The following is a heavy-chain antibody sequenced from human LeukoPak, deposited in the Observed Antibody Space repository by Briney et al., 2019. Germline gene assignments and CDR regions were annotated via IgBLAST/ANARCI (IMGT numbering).Heavy chain of an antibody. CDR2: IIPILGIA. Sequence: GASVKVSCKASGGTFSSYAISWVRQAPGQGLEWMGRIIPILGIANYAQKFQGRVTITADKSTSTAYMELSSLRSEDTAVYYCARENYGDYYYYGMDVWGQGTTVTVSS. CDR1: GGTFSSYA. J-gene: IGHJ6*02. CDR3: ARENYGDYYYYGMDV. D-gene: IGHD4-17*01. V-gene: IGHV1-69*04.